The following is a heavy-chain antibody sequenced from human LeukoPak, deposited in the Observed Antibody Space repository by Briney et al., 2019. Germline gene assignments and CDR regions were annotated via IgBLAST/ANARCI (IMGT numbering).Heavy chain of an antibody. CDR3: ARGRCSGGSCYSGIGDY. CDR2: INHSGST. Sequence: PSETLSLTCAVYGGSFSGYYWSWIRQPPGKGLEWIGEINHSGSTNYNPSLKSRVTISVDTSKNQFSLKLSSVTAADTAVYYCARGRCSGGSCYSGIGDYWGQGTLVTVSS. D-gene: IGHD2-15*01. V-gene: IGHV4-34*01. CDR1: GGSFSGYY. J-gene: IGHJ4*02.